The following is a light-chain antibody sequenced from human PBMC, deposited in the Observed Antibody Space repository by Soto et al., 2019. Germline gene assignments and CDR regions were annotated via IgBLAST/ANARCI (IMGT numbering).Light chain of an antibody. Sequence: EIVLTHAPGTLSFSPGERATLSCRASQSISSTYLAWYRQKPGQAPRLLIYAASSRATGIPDRFSGSGSGTDFTLTISRLEPEDFAVYYCQQYYASSWTFGQGTKVDIK. V-gene: IGKV3-20*01. CDR1: QSISSTY. J-gene: IGKJ1*01. CDR2: AAS. CDR3: QQYYASSWT.